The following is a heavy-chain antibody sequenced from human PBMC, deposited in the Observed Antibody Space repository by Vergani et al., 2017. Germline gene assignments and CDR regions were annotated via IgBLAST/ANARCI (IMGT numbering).Heavy chain of an antibody. Sequence: QVQLVQSGAEVKKPGASVKVSCKASGYTFTSYYMPWVRQAPGQGLEWMGIINPSGGSTSYAQKFQGRVTMTRDTSTSTVYMELSSLRSEDTAVYYCARESVQLNGHLWGQGTLVTVSS. CDR2: INPSGGST. CDR3: ARESVQLNGHL. J-gene: IGHJ5*02. CDR1: GYTFTSYY. V-gene: IGHV1-46*03. D-gene: IGHD3-10*01.